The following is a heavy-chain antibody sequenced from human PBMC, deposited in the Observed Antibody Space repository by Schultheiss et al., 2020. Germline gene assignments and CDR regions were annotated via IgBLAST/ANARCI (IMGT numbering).Heavy chain of an antibody. Sequence: SETLSLTCTVSGGSISSYYWGWIRQPPGKGLEWIGSIYHSGSTYYNPSLKSRVTISVDTSKNQFSLKLSSVTAADTAVYYCARGYCSSTSCPGGNWFDPWGQGTLVTGSS. CDR1: GGSISSYY. CDR3: ARGYCSSTSCPGGNWFDP. D-gene: IGHD2-2*01. J-gene: IGHJ5*02. CDR2: IYHSGST. V-gene: IGHV4-38-2*02.